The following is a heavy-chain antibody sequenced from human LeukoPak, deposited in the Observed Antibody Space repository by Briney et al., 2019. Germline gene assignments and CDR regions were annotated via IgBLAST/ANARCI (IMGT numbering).Heavy chain of an antibody. CDR1: GYTFTSYG. CDR3: ATTYCSSTSCYIHYGMDV. CDR2: ISAYNGNT. D-gene: IGHD2-2*02. J-gene: IGHJ6*01. Sequence: GASVKVSCKASGYTFTSYGISWVRQPPGQGLEWMGWISAYNGNTNYAQKLQGRVTMTTDTSTSTAYMELRSLRSDDTAVYYCATTYCSSTSCYIHYGMDVWGQGTTVTVSS. V-gene: IGHV1-18*01.